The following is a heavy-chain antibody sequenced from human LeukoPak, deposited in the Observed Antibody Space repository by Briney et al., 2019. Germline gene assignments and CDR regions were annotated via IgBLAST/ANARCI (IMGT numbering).Heavy chain of an antibody. D-gene: IGHD3-10*01. CDR3: AKDPSYSTMVRGVISFDY. CDR1: GFTFSSYA. CDR2: ISGSGGST. V-gene: IGHV3-23*01. Sequence: GGSLRLSCAASGFTFSSYAMSWVRQAPGKGLERVSAISGSGGSTYYADSVKGRFTISRDNSKNTLYLQMNSLRAEDTAVYYCAKDPSYSTMVRGVISFDYWGQGTLVTVSS. J-gene: IGHJ4*02.